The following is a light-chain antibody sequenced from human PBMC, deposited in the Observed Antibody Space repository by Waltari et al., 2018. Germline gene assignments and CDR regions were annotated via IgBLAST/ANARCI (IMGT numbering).Light chain of an antibody. J-gene: IGKJ1*01. CDR3: MQALQPPWT. CDR1: QSLLQSNGYNY. Sequence: DIVVTQSPLSLPVTPGEPASISCRSTQSLLQSNGYNYLDWYLQKPGQAPQFLVYLGSNRASGVPDRFSGSGSGTNFTLKISRVEAEDVGVYYCMQALQPPWTFGQGTKVEI. CDR2: LGS. V-gene: IGKV2-28*01.